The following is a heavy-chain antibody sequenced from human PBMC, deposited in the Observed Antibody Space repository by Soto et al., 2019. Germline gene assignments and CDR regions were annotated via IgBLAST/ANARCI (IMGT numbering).Heavy chain of an antibody. CDR3: VRGPHVSSSSCYYDY. CDR1: GYTFADFA. CDR2: INWSGSSI. J-gene: IGHJ4*02. D-gene: IGHD6-13*01. V-gene: IGHV3-20*04. Sequence: GGSLRLSCVASGYTFADFAMSCVRKDPGKGLEWVSGINWSGSSIYYADSVKGRFTISRDSAKNSLYLQTNSLRAEDTALYYCVRGPHVSSSSCYYDYWGQGTLVTVS.